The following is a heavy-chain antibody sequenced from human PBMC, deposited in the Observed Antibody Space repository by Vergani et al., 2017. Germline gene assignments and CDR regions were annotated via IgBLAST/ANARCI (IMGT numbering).Heavy chain of an antibody. CDR1: GYTFTSYA. D-gene: IGHD3-22*01. CDR3: AREGYYYDSSGYYPRYFDY. CDR2: INAGNGNT. J-gene: IGHJ4*02. Sequence: QVQLVQSGAEVQKPGASVKVSCKASGYTFTSYAMHWVRQAPGQRLEWMGWINAGNGNTKYSQKFQGRVTITRDTSASTAYMELSSLRSEDTAVYYCAREGYYYDSSGYYPRYFDYWGQGTLVTVSS. V-gene: IGHV1-3*01.